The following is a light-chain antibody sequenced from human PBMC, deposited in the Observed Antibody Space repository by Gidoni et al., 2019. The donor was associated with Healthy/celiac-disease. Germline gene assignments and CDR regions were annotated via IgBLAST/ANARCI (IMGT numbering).Light chain of an antibody. CDR3: GTWDSSLSAPV. CDR2: DNN. J-gene: IGLJ7*01. Sequence: QSVSAQPPSVPAAPGQKVTISCSGSRSNIGNNYVSWYQQLPGTAPKLLIYDNNMRPSGMPDRFSGSKSGTSATLGITGLQTGDEADYYCGTWDSSLSAPVFGGGTRLTVL. CDR1: RSNIGNNY. V-gene: IGLV1-51*01.